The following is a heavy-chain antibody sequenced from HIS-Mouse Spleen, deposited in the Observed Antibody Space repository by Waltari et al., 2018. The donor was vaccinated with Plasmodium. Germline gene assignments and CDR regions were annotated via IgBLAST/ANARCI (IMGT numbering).Heavy chain of an antibody. V-gene: IGHV3-21*01. D-gene: IGHD1-7*01. CDR1: GLTFNSYS. J-gene: IGHJ4*02. Sequence: EVQLVESGGGLVKPGGSLRLSCAASGLTFNSYSMNWVRQAPGKGLEWVSSISSSSSYKYYADSVKGRFTISRDNAKNSLYLQMNSLRAEDTAVYYCARDHNWNYDYWGQGTLVTVSS. CDR2: ISSSSSYK. CDR3: ARDHNWNYDY.